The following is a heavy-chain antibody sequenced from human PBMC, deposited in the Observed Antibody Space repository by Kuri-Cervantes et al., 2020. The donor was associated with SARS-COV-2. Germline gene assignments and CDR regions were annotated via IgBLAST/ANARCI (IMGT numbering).Heavy chain of an antibody. J-gene: IGHJ6*03. D-gene: IGHD6-6*01. CDR3: AREGSSSANYYYYYMDV. CDR2: INHSGST. V-gene: IGHV4-34*01. CDR1: GGSFSGYY. Sequence: GSLRLSCAVYGGSFSGYYWSWIRQPPGKGLEWIGEINHSGSTNYNPSLKSRVTISVDTSKNQFSLKLSSVTAADTAVYYRAREGSSSANYYYYYMDVWGKGTTVTVSS.